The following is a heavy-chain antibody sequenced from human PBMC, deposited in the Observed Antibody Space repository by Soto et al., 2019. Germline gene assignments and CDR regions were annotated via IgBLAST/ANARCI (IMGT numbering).Heavy chain of an antibody. CDR2: ISGSGGST. J-gene: IGHJ4*02. CDR3: AKGDNFGVVMSYFDY. CDR1: GFTFSSYA. Sequence: GGSLRLSCAASGFTFSSYAMSWVRQAPGKGLEWVSAISGSGGSTYYADSVKGRFTISRDNSKNTLYLQMNSLRAEDTAVYYCAKGDNFGVVMSYFDYWGQGTLVTVSS. V-gene: IGHV3-23*01. D-gene: IGHD3-3*01.